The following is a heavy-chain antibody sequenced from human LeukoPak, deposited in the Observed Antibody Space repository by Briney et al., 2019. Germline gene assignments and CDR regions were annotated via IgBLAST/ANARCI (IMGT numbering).Heavy chain of an antibody. D-gene: IGHD3-22*01. V-gene: IGHV4-31*03. CDR2: IYYSGST. Sequence: PSETLSLTCTVSGGSISSGGYYWSWIRQHPGKGLEWIGYIYYSGSTYYNPSLKSRVTISVDTSKNRFSLKLSSVTAADTAVYYCARGFHYDSSGLFDYWGQGTLVTVSS. CDR3: ARGFHYDSSGLFDY. CDR1: GGSISSGGYY. J-gene: IGHJ4*02.